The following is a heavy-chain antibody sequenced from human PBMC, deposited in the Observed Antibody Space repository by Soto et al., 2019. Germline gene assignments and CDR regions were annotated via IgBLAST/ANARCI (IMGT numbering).Heavy chain of an antibody. Sequence: QPGGSLRLSCAASGFTFSSYAMHWVRQAPGKGLEWVAIITDDGGTQYYADSVKGRFTISRDNSRNTLYLQMNSLRAGDSAKYYCAKEGTSGLYYFDYWGPGTLVTVSS. V-gene: IGHV3-30*04. J-gene: IGHJ4*02. D-gene: IGHD6-19*01. CDR3: AKEGTSGLYYFDY. CDR1: GFTFSSYA. CDR2: ITDDGGTQ.